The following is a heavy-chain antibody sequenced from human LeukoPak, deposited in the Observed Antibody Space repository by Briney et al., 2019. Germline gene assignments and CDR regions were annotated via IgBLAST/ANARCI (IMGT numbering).Heavy chain of an antibody. CDR2: ISAYNGNT. Sequence: ASVKDSCKASGYTFTSYGISWVRQAPGQGLEWMGLISAYNGNTNYAQKLQGRVTMTTDTSTSTAYMELRSLKSDDTAVYYCARDLEGAIAAAGTGVGYWGQGTLVTVSS. CDR1: GYTFTSYG. J-gene: IGHJ4*02. CDR3: ARDLEGAIAAAGTGVGY. V-gene: IGHV1-18*01. D-gene: IGHD6-13*01.